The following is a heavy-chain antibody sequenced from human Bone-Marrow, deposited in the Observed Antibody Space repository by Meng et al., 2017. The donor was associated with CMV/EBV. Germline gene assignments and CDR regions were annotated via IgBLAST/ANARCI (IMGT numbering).Heavy chain of an antibody. CDR1: GFSLSTSGMR. D-gene: IGHD2-2*01. V-gene: IGHV2-70*04. CDR2: IDWDDDK. J-gene: IGHJ4*02. CDR3: ARIRPTRWGYCSSTSCYSNDY. Sequence: SGPTMVKPTPTLTLTCTFSGFSLSTSGMRVSWIREPPGKALEWLARIDWDDDKYCSTSLKTRLTISKDTSKNQVVLTMTNMDPEDTATYYCARIRPTRWGYCSSTSCYSNDYWGQGTMVTVSS.